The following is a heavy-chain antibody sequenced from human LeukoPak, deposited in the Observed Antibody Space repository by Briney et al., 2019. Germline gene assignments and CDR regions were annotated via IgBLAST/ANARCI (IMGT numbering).Heavy chain of an antibody. J-gene: IGHJ6*03. CDR2: IIPIFGTG. V-gene: IGHV1-69*13. D-gene: IGHD2-15*01. CDR1: GGTFSSYA. CDR3: ASRYCSGGSCFSRDYYYYYMDV. Sequence: VASVKVSCKASGGTFSSYAISWVRQAPGQGLEWMGGIIPIFGTGKYAQKFQGRVTVIADEFTSTAYMELSSLRSEDTAVYYCASRYCSGGSCFSRDYYYYYMDVWGKGTTVTVSS.